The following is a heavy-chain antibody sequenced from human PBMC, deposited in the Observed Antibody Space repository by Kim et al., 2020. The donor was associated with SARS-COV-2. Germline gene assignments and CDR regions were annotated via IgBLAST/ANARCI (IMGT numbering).Heavy chain of an antibody. CDR1: GFTSSDYY. CDR2: ISGSGTYT. D-gene: IGHD3-10*01. V-gene: IGHV3-11*06. J-gene: IGHJ6*02. Sequence: GGSLRLSCAASGFTSSDYYMSWIRQAPGKGLEWVSYISGSGTYTNYPDSVKGRFTISRDYAKNSLYLQMNSLRDEDTAVYYCARRMVRGSYYYGLDVWGQGTPVTVSS. CDR3: ARRMVRGSYYYGLDV.